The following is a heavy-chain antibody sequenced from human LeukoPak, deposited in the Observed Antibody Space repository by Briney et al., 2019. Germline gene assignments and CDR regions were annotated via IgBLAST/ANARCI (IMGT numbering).Heavy chain of an antibody. J-gene: IGHJ5*02. D-gene: IGHD3-10*01. Sequence: SETLSLTCTVSGGSISSSSHFWDWIRQPPGKGLEWIGEVNHSGSTNYNPSLKSRVTISVDTSKNQFSLKLSSVTAADTAVYYCARPMVRGARRDWFDPWGQGTLVTVSS. V-gene: IGHV4-39*07. CDR1: GGSISSSSHF. CDR2: VNHSGST. CDR3: ARPMVRGARRDWFDP.